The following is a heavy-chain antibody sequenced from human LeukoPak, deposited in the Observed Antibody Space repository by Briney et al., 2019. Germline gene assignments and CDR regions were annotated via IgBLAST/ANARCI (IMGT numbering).Heavy chain of an antibody. J-gene: IGHJ5*02. CDR3: ARGLRVAARPIAGWFDP. Sequence: SETLSLTCAVYGGSFSGYYWSWIRQPPGKGLEWIGEINHSGSTNYDPSLKSRVTISVDTSKNQFSLKLSPVTAADTDVYYCARGLRVAARPIAGWFDPWGQGTLVTVSS. V-gene: IGHV4-34*01. CDR1: GGSFSGYY. D-gene: IGHD6-6*01. CDR2: INHSGST.